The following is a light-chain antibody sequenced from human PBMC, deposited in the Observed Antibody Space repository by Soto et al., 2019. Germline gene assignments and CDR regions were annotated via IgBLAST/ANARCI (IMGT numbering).Light chain of an antibody. J-gene: IGKJ5*01. V-gene: IGKV3-20*01. CDR3: QQSYSTPIT. Sequence: EIVLTQSPGTLSLSPGERATLSCRASQSVGDTYLAWYQQKPGQAPRLLMYSTSIRATGIPDRFSGSGSGTDFTLTISSLQPEDFATYYCQQSYSTPITFGQGTRLEIK. CDR1: QSVGDTY. CDR2: STS.